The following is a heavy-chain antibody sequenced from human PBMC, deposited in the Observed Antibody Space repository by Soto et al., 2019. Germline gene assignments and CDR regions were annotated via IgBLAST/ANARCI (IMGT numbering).Heavy chain of an antibody. V-gene: IGHV4-61*01. J-gene: IGHJ5*02. CDR3: ARGKRDIVVVPAGANWFDP. D-gene: IGHD2-2*01. Sequence: SETLSLTCTVSGGSVSSGSYYWSWLRQPPGKGLEWIGYIYYSGSTNYNPSLKSRVTISVDTSKNQFSLKLSSVTAADTAVYYCARGKRDIVVVPAGANWFDPWGQGTLVTVSS. CDR1: GGSVSSGSYY. CDR2: IYYSGST.